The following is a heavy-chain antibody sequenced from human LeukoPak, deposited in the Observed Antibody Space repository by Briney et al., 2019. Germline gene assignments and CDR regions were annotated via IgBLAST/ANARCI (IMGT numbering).Heavy chain of an antibody. Sequence: RPGGSLRLSCAASGFTFSSFDMHWVRQVTGKGLEWVSGIGPAGDTYYPGSVKGRFTISRDNAKNSLYLQMNSLRAEDTAVYYCARCSGGNCYHSDDYWGQGTLVTVSS. J-gene: IGHJ4*02. CDR2: IGPAGDT. V-gene: IGHV3-13*04. D-gene: IGHD2-15*01. CDR1: GFTFSSFD. CDR3: ARCSGGNCYHSDDY.